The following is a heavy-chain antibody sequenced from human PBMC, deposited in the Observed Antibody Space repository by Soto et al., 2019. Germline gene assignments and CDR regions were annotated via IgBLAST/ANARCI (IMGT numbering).Heavy chain of an antibody. V-gene: IGHV3-64*01. D-gene: IGHD2-8*01. CDR1: GFTFSSYA. CDR2: ISSNGGST. J-gene: IGHJ1*01. CDR3: ARGAICTNGVCYLAEYFQH. Sequence: GGSLRLSCAASGFTFSSYAMHWVRQAPGKGLEYVSAISSNGGSTYYANSVKGRFTISRDNSKNTLYLQMGSLRAEDMAVYYCARGAICTNGVCYLAEYFQHWGQGTLVTVSS.